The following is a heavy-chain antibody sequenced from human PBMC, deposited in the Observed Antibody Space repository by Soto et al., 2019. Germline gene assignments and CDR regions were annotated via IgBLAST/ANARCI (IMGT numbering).Heavy chain of an antibody. CDR3: ARDLGGCSAGSCRYNWLDS. CDR2: IIPLYGTA. D-gene: IGHD2-15*01. CDR1: GATFSIYA. Sequence: SVKGSCXDSGATFSIYAIRLVRQATVHGLECMGGIIPLYGTANYSQKFQDRVTITADESTSTAYMELSSLTSDDTAVYYCARDLGGCSAGSCRYNWLDSWGQGTLVTVSS. V-gene: IGHV1-69*13. J-gene: IGHJ5*01.